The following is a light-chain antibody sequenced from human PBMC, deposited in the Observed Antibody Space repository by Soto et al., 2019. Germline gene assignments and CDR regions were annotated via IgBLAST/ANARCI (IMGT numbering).Light chain of an antibody. CDR2: GAS. J-gene: IGKJ2*01. CDR1: ESLSTY. CDR3: QSYNDWPFT. Sequence: EIVMTQSPATLSVSPGERVTLSCRASESLSTYLAWYQQKPGQAPRLLIYGASTKATGIPARFSGSGSATDFTLTISSLQSEDFAVYYCQSYNDWPFTFGQGTKREI. V-gene: IGKV3-15*01.